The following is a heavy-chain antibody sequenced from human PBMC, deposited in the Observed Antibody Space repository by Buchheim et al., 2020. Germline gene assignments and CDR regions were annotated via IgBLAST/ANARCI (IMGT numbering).Heavy chain of an antibody. J-gene: IGHJ4*02. D-gene: IGHD1-26*01. CDR1: GGSFSGYY. Sequence: QVQLKQWGAGLLKPSETLSLTCSVSGGSFSGYYWSWFRQSPEKGLEWIGEIDHLGNTHYKPSLESRVTISVDTHNMQFSLKVKSVTAGDSALYFCARGLGATVKQNPADHWGQGT. CDR2: IDHLGNT. CDR3: ARGLGATVKQNPADH. V-gene: IGHV4-34*01.